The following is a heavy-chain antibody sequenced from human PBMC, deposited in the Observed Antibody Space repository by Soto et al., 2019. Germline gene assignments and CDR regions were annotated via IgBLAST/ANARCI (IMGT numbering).Heavy chain of an antibody. V-gene: IGHV3-9*01. D-gene: IGHD2-2*01. CDR3: AKGYTSSCLDHFDF. CDR1: AFTFGDYA. CDR2: ISWNSGNM. J-gene: IGHJ4*02. Sequence: DVQLVESGGGLVQPGRSLRLSFAASAFTFGDYAMHWVRQAPEKGLEWVSCISWNSGNMDYVDSVEVRFTISKVNLKNSLYLHMTVQKSEDTAFNSCAKGYTSSCLDHFDFWGQGALVTVSS.